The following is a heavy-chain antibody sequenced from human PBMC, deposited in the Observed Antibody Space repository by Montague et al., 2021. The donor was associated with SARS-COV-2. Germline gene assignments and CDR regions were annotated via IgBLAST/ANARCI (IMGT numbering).Heavy chain of an antibody. CDR3: ARDLVVTDGISDY. D-gene: IGHD2-8*02. CDR2: ISDAGTTI. CDR1: GFTFSYFE. Sequence: SLRLSCAASGFTFSYFEMNWVRQAPGKGLEWISYISDAGTTIYYADSVKGRFTISRDNAKNSLYLQMNSLRAEDTAVYYCARDLVVTDGISDYWGQGTLVTVSS. J-gene: IGHJ4*02. V-gene: IGHV3-48*03.